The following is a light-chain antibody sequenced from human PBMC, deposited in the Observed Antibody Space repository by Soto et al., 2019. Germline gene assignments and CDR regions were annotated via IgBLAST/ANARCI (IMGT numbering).Light chain of an antibody. Sequence: QSALTQPASVCGSPGQSITVSCIGTSSDIGGYNYVSWYQQHPGKAPKLMIHDVSNRPSGVSDRFSGSKSGNSASLTISGLQSDDEAYYYCSSYASSNTQVFGGGTKLTVL. CDR2: DVS. J-gene: IGLJ2*01. CDR1: SSDIGGYNY. CDR3: SSYASSNTQV. V-gene: IGLV2-14*01.